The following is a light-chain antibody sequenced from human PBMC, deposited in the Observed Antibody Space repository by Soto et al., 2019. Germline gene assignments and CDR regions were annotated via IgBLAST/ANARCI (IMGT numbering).Light chain of an antibody. Sequence: DIQLTQSPSFLSASVGDRVTITCRASQGISSYLAWYQQKPGKAPKLLIYTASTLQSGVPSRFSGSGSGTEFTLTISSLQPEDFGTYYCQQLNGYPLTFGGGTKVEIK. CDR1: QGISSY. J-gene: IGKJ4*01. CDR3: QQLNGYPLT. V-gene: IGKV1-9*01. CDR2: TAS.